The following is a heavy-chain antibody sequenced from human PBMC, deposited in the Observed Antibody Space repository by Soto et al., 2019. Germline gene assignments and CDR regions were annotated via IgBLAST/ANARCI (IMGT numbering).Heavy chain of an antibody. CDR1: GFTFSSYG. D-gene: IGHD5-18*01. V-gene: IGHV3-30*18. J-gene: IGHJ3*02. CDR2: ISYDGSNK. CDR3: AKGIQLWLWDAFDI. Sequence: QPGGSLRLSCAASGFTFSSYGMHWVRQAPGKGLEWVAVISYDGSNKYYADSVKGRFTISRDNSKNTLYLQMNSLRAEDTAVYYCAKGIQLWLWDAFDIWGQGTMVTVSS.